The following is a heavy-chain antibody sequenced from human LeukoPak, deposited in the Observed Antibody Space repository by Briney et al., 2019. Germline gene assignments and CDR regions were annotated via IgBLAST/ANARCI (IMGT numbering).Heavy chain of an antibody. J-gene: IGHJ3*02. V-gene: IGHV3-33*01. Sequence: GRSLRLSCAASGFTFNFFAMHWVRQAPGKGLEWVAVIYYDGSQTYYADFVKGRFTISRDNSKNTVYLQMNSLGAEDTAIYFCARDQGTVKTIRGFGIWGQGTMVTVSS. CDR2: IYYDGSQT. CDR1: GFTFNFFA. D-gene: IGHD5-24*01. CDR3: ARDQGTVKTIRGFGI.